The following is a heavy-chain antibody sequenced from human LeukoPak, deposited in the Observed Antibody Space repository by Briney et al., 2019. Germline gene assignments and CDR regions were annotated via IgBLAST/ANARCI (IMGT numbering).Heavy chain of an antibody. J-gene: IGHJ4*02. CDR3: AKDIGSSIPYYFDY. CDR2: ISYDGSNK. V-gene: IGHV3-30*04. D-gene: IGHD2-2*02. CDR1: GFTLRTYA. Sequence: GGSLRLSCAASGFTLRTYAMHWVRQAPGKGLEWVAFISYDGSNKYYADSVKGRFTISRDNSKNTLYLQMSSLRAEDTTVYYCAKDIGSSIPYYFDYWGQGTLVTVSS.